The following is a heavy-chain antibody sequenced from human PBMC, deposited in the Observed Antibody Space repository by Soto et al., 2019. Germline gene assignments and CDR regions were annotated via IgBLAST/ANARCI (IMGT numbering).Heavy chain of an antibody. J-gene: IGHJ4*02. V-gene: IGHV4-39*01. D-gene: IGHD3-10*01. CDR3: ASIYGSGSYYRAGDY. Sequence: SETLSLTCTVSGGSISSSSYYWGWIRQPPGKGLEWIGSIYYSGSTYYNPPLKSRVTISVDTSKNQFSLKLSSVTAADTAVYYCASIYGSGSYYRAGDYWGQGTLVTVSS. CDR1: GGSISSSSYY. CDR2: IYYSGST.